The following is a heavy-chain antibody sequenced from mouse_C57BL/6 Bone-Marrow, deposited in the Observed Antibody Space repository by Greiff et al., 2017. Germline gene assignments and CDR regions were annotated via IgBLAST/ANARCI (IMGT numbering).Heavy chain of an antibody. Sequence: EVQLVESGGGLVQPGGSLKLSCAASGFTFSDYGMAWVLQAPREGREWVAFISNLAFSIYYADTVTGRFTISRENAKNTLYLEMSSLGSEDTAIYYCARRGADGYYDYWGQGTTLTVSS. D-gene: IGHD2-3*01. CDR3: ARRGADGYYDY. V-gene: IGHV5-15*01. CDR2: ISNLAFSI. CDR1: GFTFSDYG. J-gene: IGHJ2*01.